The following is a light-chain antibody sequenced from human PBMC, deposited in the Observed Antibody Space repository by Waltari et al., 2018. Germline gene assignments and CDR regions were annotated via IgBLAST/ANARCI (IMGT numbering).Light chain of an antibody. V-gene: IGKV1-12*01. CDR3: QHSDSFPWA. CDR2: AAS. CDR1: QDITSW. J-gene: IGKJ1*01. Sequence: DIQMTQSPSSVSASVGDRVTITCRASQDITSWLAWYQQKPGKAPKLLISAASSLPSGVPSRFSGSGSGTDVTLTISSLQPEDFATYYCQHSDSFPWAFGQGTKVEIK.